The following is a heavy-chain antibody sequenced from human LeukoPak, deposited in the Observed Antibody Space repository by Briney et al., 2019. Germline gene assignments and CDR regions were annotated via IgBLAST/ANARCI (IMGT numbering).Heavy chain of an antibody. J-gene: IGHJ4*02. CDR2: VYQSGTT. CDR3: ARRRCSGGSCSPFDY. V-gene: IGHV4-38-2*01. D-gene: IGHD2-15*01. CDR1: GFPISSGYY. Sequence: SETLSLTCSVSGFPISSGYYWGWIRQSPGKGLEWIGSVYQSGTTHYNPSFQSRLTISVDTSKSQFSLKMGSVTAADTAIYYCARRRCSGGSCSPFDYWGQGSQVTVSS.